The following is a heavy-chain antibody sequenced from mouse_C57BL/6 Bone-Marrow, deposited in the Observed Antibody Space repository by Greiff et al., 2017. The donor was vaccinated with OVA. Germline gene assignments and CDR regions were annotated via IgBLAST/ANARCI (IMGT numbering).Heavy chain of an antibody. D-gene: IGHD2-5*01. J-gene: IGHJ3*01. CDR1: GYTFTSYW. CDR2: IDPSDSET. V-gene: IGHV1-52*01. Sequence: QVQLKQPGAELVRPGSSVKLSCKASGYTFTSYWMHWVKQRPIQGLEWIGNIDPSDSETHSNQKFKDKATVTVDKSSSTAYMQLSSLTSEDSAVYFCARDYYSNYGAYWGQGTLVTVSA. CDR3: ARDYYSNYGAY.